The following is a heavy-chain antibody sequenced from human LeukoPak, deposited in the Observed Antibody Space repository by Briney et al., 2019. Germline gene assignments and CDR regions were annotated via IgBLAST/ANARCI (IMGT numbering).Heavy chain of an antibody. Sequence: GGSLRLSCAASGFTFNNYWIHWVRQAPGKGLVWVSRINRDGSSTSYADSVKGRFTISRDNAKNSLYLQMNSLRAEDTAVYYCARDADPEYYYDSSGYPRGAFDIWGQGTMVTVSS. CDR1: GFTFNNYW. CDR3: ARDADPEYYYDSSGYPRGAFDI. J-gene: IGHJ3*02. CDR2: INRDGSST. D-gene: IGHD3-22*01. V-gene: IGHV3-74*01.